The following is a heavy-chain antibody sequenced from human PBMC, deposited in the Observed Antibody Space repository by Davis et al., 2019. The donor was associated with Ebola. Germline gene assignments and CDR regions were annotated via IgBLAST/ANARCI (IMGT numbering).Heavy chain of an antibody. J-gene: IGHJ6*02. Sequence: SETLSLTCTVSGGSISSSSYYWSWIRQPPGKGLEWIGEINHSGSTNYNPSLKSRVTISVDTSKNQFSLKLSSVTAAGTAVYYCARGRTIWYGMDVWGQGTTVTVSS. CDR2: INHSGST. V-gene: IGHV4-39*07. CDR3: ARGRTIWYGMDV. D-gene: IGHD3-3*01. CDR1: GGSISSSSYY.